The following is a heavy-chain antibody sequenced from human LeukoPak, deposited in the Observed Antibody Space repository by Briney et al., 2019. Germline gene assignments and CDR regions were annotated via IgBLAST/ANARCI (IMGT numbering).Heavy chain of an antibody. CDR3: ARHGIAVAGIFFRNWFDP. Sequence: SETLSLTCTVSGVSISSSNSYWGWIRQPPGKGLEWIGSIYYSGNTYYNASLKSQVSISIDTSKNQFSLRLTSVTAADTAVYYCARHGIAVAGIFFRNWFDPWGRGTLVTVSS. J-gene: IGHJ5*02. CDR2: IYYSGNT. D-gene: IGHD6-19*01. V-gene: IGHV4-39*01. CDR1: GVSISSSNSY.